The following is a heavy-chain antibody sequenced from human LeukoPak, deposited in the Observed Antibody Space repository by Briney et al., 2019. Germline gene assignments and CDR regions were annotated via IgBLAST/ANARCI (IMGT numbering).Heavy chain of an antibody. CDR2: IAYHGNTE. D-gene: IGHD1-26*01. Sequence: PGGSLRLSCAVSGFTISSHGMHWVRQAPGKGPEWVAMIAYHGNTEYYGDSVKGRFTISRDNSKNTLYLQMNSLRAEDTAVYYCARGRRNSGSYRQDYFDYWGQGTLVTVSS. CDR1: GFTISSHG. CDR3: ARGRRNSGSYRQDYFDY. V-gene: IGHV3-30*03. J-gene: IGHJ4*02.